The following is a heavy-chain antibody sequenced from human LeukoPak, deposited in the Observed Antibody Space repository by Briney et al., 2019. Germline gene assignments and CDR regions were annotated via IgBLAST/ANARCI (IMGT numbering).Heavy chain of an antibody. Sequence: SETLSLTCTVSGGSISSYYRSWIRQPAGKGLEWIGRIYTSGSTNYNPSLKSRVTISVDTSKNQFSLKLSSVTAADTAVYYCARDLGQLQYNWFDPWGQGTLVTVSS. CDR3: ARDLGQLQYNWFDP. V-gene: IGHV4-4*07. CDR2: IYTSGST. D-gene: IGHD2-2*01. CDR1: GGSISSYY. J-gene: IGHJ5*02.